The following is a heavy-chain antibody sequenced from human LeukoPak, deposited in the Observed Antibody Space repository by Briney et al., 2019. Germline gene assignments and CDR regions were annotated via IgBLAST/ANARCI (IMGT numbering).Heavy chain of an antibody. CDR3: AREKDYYDSSGYYGPGAFDI. Sequence: SETLSLTCTVSGGSISTSNYYWSWIRQPPGKGLEWIGYIYYSGSTNYNPSLKSRVTISVDTSKNQFSLKLSSVTAADTAVYYCAREKDYYDSSGYYGPGAFDIWGQGTMVTVSS. V-gene: IGHV4-61*01. CDR2: IYYSGST. J-gene: IGHJ3*02. D-gene: IGHD3-22*01. CDR1: GGSISTSNYY.